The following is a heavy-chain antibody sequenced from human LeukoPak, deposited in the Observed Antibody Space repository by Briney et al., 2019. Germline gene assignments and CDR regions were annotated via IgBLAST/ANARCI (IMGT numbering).Heavy chain of an antibody. D-gene: IGHD4-11*01. CDR1: GFIFTDYG. J-gene: IGHJ4*02. V-gene: IGHV3-33*06. CDR2: IWSEATSM. CDR3: AKDAQRGFDYSNSFQY. Sequence: QTGGSLRLSCAASGFIFTDYGFHWVRQAPGKGLEWVAAIWSEATSMFYANSVKGRFFIQRDDYQNTVYLEMSSLRAEDTAVYYCAKDAQRGFDYSNSFQYWGQGSLVTVSS.